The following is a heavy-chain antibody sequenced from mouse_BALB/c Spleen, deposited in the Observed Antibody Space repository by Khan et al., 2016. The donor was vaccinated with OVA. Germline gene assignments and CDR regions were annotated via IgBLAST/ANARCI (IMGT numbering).Heavy chain of an antibody. CDR1: GYTFINYW. Sequence: QVQLKESGAELAKPGASVKMSCKASGYTFINYWILWVKQRPGQGLEWIGYINPSTGYTEYNQNFKDKATLPADKSSSTAYMQSSSLTSEDSAVYDCARRGLRWDFDYWGQGTTLTVSS. CDR2: INPSTGYT. CDR3: ARRGLRWDFDY. V-gene: IGHV1-7*01. D-gene: IGHD1-1*01. J-gene: IGHJ2*01.